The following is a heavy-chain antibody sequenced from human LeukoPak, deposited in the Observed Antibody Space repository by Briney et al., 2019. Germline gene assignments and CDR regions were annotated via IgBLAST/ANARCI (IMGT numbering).Heavy chain of an antibody. V-gene: IGHV3-21*04. CDR3: ARDAPHYYDSSGYQDY. D-gene: IGHD3-22*01. CDR2: ISSSSSYI. Sequence: GGSLRLSCAASGFTFSSYSMNWVRQAPGKGLEWVSSISSSSSYIYYADSVKGRFTISRDNSKNTLYLQMNSLRAEDTAVYYCARDAPHYYDSSGYQDYRGQGTLVTVSS. J-gene: IGHJ4*02. CDR1: GFTFSSYS.